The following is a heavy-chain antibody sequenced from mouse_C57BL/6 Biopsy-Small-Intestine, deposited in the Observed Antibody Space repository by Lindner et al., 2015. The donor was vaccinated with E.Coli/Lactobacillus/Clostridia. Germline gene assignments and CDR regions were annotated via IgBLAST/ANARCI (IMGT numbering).Heavy chain of an antibody. D-gene: IGHD1-1*01. V-gene: IGHV1-81*01. CDR3: TTGGNNYTLDY. CDR2: IYPRGGSA. Sequence: VQLQESGAEVARPGASVKVSCKASGYIFTSYGISWVKQRAGQGLEWIGEIYPRGGSAYYNEKFKGKATLSADKSSSTAYMELSSLTFEDTAVYYCTTGGNNYTLDYWGQGTSVTVSS. CDR1: GYIFTSYG. J-gene: IGHJ4*01.